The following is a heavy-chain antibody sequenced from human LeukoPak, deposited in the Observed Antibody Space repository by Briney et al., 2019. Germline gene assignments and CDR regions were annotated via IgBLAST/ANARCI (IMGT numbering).Heavy chain of an antibody. CDR2: ISSSGNTI. Sequence: GGSLRLSCAASGFIFSDYYMTWIRQAPGKGLEWVSYISSSGNTIYYADSVKGRFTISRDNAKNSLYLQMNSLRAEDTAVYYCARGGYGGTYSDAFDIWGQGTMVTVSS. V-gene: IGHV3-11*04. J-gene: IGHJ3*02. D-gene: IGHD1-26*01. CDR1: GFIFSDYY. CDR3: ARGGYGGTYSDAFDI.